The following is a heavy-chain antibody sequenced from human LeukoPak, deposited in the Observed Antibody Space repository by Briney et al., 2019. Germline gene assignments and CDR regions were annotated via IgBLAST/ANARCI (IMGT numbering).Heavy chain of an antibody. CDR3: ARAVAGTNFDY. CDR2: VYTSGST. J-gene: IGHJ4*02. D-gene: IGHD6-19*01. Sequence: SETLSLTCTVSGGSISSDNYSWSWIRQPAGKGLEWIGRVYTSGSTNYNPSLKSRITISVDTSKNQFSLKLSSVTAADTAVYYCARAVAGTNFDYWGQGTLVTVSS. CDR1: GGSISSDNYS. V-gene: IGHV4-61*02.